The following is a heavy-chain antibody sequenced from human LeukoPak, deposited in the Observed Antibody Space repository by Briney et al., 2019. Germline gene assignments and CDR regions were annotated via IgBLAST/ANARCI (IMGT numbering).Heavy chain of an antibody. V-gene: IGHV4-59*12. CDR2: IYYSGST. Sequence: SETLSLTCTVSGGSISSYYWSWIRQPPGKGLEWIGYIYYSGSTNYNPSLKSRVTMSVDTSKRQFSLKLSSVTAADTAVYFCARGERSYYDYWGQGTLVTVSS. CDR3: ARGERSYYDY. J-gene: IGHJ4*02. CDR1: GGSISSYY. D-gene: IGHD1-26*01.